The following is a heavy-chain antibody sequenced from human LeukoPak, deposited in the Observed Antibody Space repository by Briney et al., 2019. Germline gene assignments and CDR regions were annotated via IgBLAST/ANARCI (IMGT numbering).Heavy chain of an antibody. CDR3: ARDWDSRNDYFDP. Sequence: GASVKVSCKASGYTFTSYGISWVRQAPGQGLEWMGWASAHNDDTNYAVTLQGRLTMTTDISTSTAYMELTSLRSDDTAVYYCARDWDSRNDYFDPWGQGTLVIVSS. V-gene: IGHV1-18*01. CDR1: GYTFTSYG. J-gene: IGHJ4*02. D-gene: IGHD1-1*01. CDR2: ASAHNDDT.